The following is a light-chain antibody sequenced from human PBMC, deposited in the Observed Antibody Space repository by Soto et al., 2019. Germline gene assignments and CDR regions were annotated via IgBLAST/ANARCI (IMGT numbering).Light chain of an antibody. Sequence: EIVLTQSPATLSLSPGERATLCFRASQSVSSYLAWYQQKPGQAPRLLIYGASSRATGIPDRFSGSGSGTDFTLTISRLEPEDFAVYYCQQYGSSPITSGQGTRLEIK. J-gene: IGKJ5*01. CDR2: GAS. V-gene: IGKV3-20*01. CDR1: QSVSSY. CDR3: QQYGSSPIT.